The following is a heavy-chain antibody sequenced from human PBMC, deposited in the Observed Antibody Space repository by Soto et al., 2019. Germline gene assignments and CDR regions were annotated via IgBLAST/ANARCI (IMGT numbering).Heavy chain of an antibody. Sequence: PSETLSLTXTVSGGSISRHYWSWIRQPPGKGLEWIGDFFNSGSTNYNPSLKSRVTLSIDTSKNRFSLKLTSVTAADTAMYYCARLADYYDSSGYSWKYYFDHWGQGALVTVSS. CDR3: ARLADYYDSSGYSWKYYFDH. CDR2: FFNSGST. J-gene: IGHJ4*02. V-gene: IGHV4-59*11. CDR1: GGSISRHY. D-gene: IGHD3-22*01.